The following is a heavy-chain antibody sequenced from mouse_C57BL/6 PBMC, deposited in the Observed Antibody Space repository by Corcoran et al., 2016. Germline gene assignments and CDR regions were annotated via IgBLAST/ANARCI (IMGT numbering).Heavy chain of an antibody. J-gene: IGHJ2*01. Sequence: EVQLQQSGPELVKPGASVKISCKASGYTFTDYYMNWVKQSHGKSLEWIGDINPNNGGTSYNQKFKGKATLTVDKSSSTAYMELRSLTSEDSAVYYCARGTVGYWGQGTTLTVSS. CDR1: GYTFTDYY. V-gene: IGHV1-26*01. D-gene: IGHD3-3*01. CDR3: ARGTVGY. CDR2: INPNNGGT.